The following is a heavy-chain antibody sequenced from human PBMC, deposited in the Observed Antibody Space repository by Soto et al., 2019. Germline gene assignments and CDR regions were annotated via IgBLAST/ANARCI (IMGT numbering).Heavy chain of an antibody. Sequence: LRLSCAASGFTFNNYAMTWIRQAPGKGLEWVATVSDSGETSLSADSVKGRFTISRDNSRKTLYLQMNRLRPEDTATYYCAKEMPLGGILGAEPLDYWGRGTLVTVSS. CDR1: GFTFNNYA. CDR3: AKEMPLGGILGAEPLDY. CDR2: VSDSGETS. V-gene: IGHV3-23*01. D-gene: IGHD1-26*01. J-gene: IGHJ4*02.